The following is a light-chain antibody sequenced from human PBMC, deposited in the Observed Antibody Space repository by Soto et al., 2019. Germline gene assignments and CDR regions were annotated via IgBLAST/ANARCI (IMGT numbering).Light chain of an antibody. CDR3: LLYYGGAQLV. J-gene: IGLJ2*01. Sequence: QAVVTQEPSLTVSPGGTVTLTCASSTGAVTSGYYPNWFQKKPGQTPRALIYSTSNKHYWTPARFSGFLLGGKAALTLSGVQPEDEAEYYCLLYYGGAQLVFGGGTKLTVL. CDR1: TGAVTSGYY. CDR2: STS. V-gene: IGLV7-43*01.